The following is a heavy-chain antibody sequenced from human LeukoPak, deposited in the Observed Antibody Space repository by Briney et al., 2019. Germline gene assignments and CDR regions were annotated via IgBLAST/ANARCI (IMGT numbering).Heavy chain of an antibody. V-gene: IGHV3-9*01. CDR2: ISWNSGSI. Sequence: GGSLRLSCAASGFTFDDYAMHWVRQAPGKGREWVSGISWNSGSIGYADSVKGRFTISRDNAKNSLYLQMNSLRAEDTALYYCAKGSGAFYRYGPDYWGQGTLVTVSS. J-gene: IGHJ4*02. CDR3: AKGSGAFYRYGPDY. D-gene: IGHD5-18*01. CDR1: GFTFDDYA.